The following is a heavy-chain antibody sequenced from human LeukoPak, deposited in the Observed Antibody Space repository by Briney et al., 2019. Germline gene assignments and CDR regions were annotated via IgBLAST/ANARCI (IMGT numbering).Heavy chain of an antibody. CDR3: ARDKYTGYETFDY. CDR1: GYTFTGYY. D-gene: IGHD5-12*01. Sequence: ASVKVSCKASGYTFTGYYMHWVRQAPGQGLEWMGWINPNSGGTNYAQKFQGRVTMTRDTSISTAYMELSRLRSDDTAVYYCARDKYTGYETFDYWGQGTPVTVSS. CDR2: INPNSGGT. V-gene: IGHV1-2*02. J-gene: IGHJ4*02.